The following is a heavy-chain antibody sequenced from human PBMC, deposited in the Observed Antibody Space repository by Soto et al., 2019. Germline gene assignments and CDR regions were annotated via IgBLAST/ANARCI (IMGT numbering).Heavy chain of an antibody. J-gene: IGHJ5*02. V-gene: IGHV3-74*01. CDR1: GFTFSSYA. CDR3: ARDSGFDP. Sequence: GGSLRLSCAASGFTFSSYAMSWVRQAPGKGLEWVSRINSDGSSTCYADSVKGRFTISRDNAKNTLYLQMNSLRAEDTAVYYCARDSGFDPWGQGTLVTVSS. CDR2: INSDGSST.